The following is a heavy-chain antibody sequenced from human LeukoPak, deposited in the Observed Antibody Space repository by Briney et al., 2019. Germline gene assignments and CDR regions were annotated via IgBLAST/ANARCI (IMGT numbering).Heavy chain of an antibody. J-gene: IGHJ4*02. CDR3: ARHGLYGGVMRTPVDY. CDR1: GGSISSSSYY. V-gene: IGHV4-39*01. Sequence: SKTLSLTCTVSGGSISSSSYYWGWIRQPPGKGLEWIGSIYYSGSTYYNPSLKSRVTISVDTSKNQFSLKLSSVTAADTAVYYCARHGLYGGVMRTPVDYWGQGTLVTVSS. D-gene: IGHD3-16*01. CDR2: IYYSGST.